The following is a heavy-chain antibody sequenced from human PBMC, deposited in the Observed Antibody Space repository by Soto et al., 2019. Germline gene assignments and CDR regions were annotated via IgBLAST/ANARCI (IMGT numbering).Heavy chain of an antibody. V-gene: IGHV1-69*13. Sequence: SVKVSCKASGGTFSSYAISWVRQAPGQGLEWMGGIIPIFGTANYAQKFQGRVTITADESTSTAYMELSSLRSEDTAVYYCARGGFMITFGGVIVYRDWCYGMDVWG. J-gene: IGHJ6*02. D-gene: IGHD3-16*02. CDR1: GGTFSSYA. CDR2: IIPIFGTA. CDR3: ARGGFMITFGGVIVYRDWCYGMDV.